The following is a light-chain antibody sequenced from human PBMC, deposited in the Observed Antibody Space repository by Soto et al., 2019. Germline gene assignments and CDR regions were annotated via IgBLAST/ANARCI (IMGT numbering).Light chain of an antibody. CDR2: GNS. CDR3: QSYDSSLSAL. Sequence: QSVLTQPPSVSGAPGQRVTISCTGSSSKIGAGYDVHWYQQLPGTAPKLLIYGNSNRPSGVPDRFSGSKSGTAASLAITGLQDEDEADYYCQSYDSSLSALFGGGTKLTVL. J-gene: IGLJ3*02. CDR1: SSKIGAGYD. V-gene: IGLV1-40*01.